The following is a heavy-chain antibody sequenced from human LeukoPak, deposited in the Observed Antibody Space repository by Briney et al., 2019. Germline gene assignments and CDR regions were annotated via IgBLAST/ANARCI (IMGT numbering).Heavy chain of an antibody. CDR1: GFTFSSYS. V-gene: IGHV3-21*01. Sequence: GGSLRLSCAASGFTFSSYSMNWVRQAPGKGLEWVSSISSSSSYIYYADSVKGRFTISRDNAKNSLYLQMNSLRAEDAAVYYCARVSSGMYNWFDPWGQGTLVTVSS. J-gene: IGHJ5*02. CDR3: ARVSSGMYNWFDP. CDR2: ISSSSSYI. D-gene: IGHD6-19*01.